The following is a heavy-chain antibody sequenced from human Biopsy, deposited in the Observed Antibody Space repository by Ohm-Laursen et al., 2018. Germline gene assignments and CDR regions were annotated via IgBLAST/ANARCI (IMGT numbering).Heavy chain of an antibody. D-gene: IGHD1-1*01. Sequence: SVKVSCQVSGYTLTELSMHWVRQAPGKGLEWMGGFAPENGKTVYAQNFQARVSMTEDTSTDTAYMELRSLRSEDTAVYYCAADINVWNVNYWGQGTQVTVSS. CDR3: AADINVWNVNY. CDR1: GYTLTELS. CDR2: FAPENGKT. V-gene: IGHV1-24*01. J-gene: IGHJ4*02.